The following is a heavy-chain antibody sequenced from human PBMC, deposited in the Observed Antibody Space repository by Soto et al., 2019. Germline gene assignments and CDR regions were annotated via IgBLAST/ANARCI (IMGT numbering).Heavy chain of an antibody. J-gene: IGHJ4*02. CDR2: IDYTGGTT. CDR3: AQDDTRTAGWYYFDY. V-gene: IGHV3-23*01. D-gene: IGHD6-19*01. Sequence: GGSLRLSCAASGFTFSILAMGWVRQAPGKGLEWVSVIDYTGGTTYYTDSVKGRFTISRDNSKKMLYLQMNSLRAEDTAVYYSAQDDTRTAGWYYFDYWGQGALVTVSS. CDR1: GFTFSILA.